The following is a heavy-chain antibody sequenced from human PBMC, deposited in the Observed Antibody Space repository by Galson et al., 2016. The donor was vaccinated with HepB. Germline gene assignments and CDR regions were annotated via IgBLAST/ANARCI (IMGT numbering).Heavy chain of an antibody. V-gene: IGHV3-23*01. CDR3: ATGGDYDI. J-gene: IGHJ4*02. CDR1: GFTFSSSS. Sequence: SLRLSCAASGFTFSSSSMSWVRQAPGKGLEWVSAIDGHDDSTYYADSVRGRFTISRDNSKNTLYLQINSLRAGDTAVYYCATGGDYDIWGQGTLVTVSS. CDR2: IDGHDDST. D-gene: IGHD4-17*01.